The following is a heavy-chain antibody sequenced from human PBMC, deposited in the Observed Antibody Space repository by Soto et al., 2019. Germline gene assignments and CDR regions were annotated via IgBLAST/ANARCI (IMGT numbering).Heavy chain of an antibody. CDR3: ARGATVTTAYYCCHMDV. V-gene: IGHV4-34*01. Sequence: QVQLQQWGAGLLKPSETLSLTCAVYGGSFSGYYWSWIRQPPGKGLEWIGEINHSGSTNYNPSLKSRVTVAVGPSKNQLSLKLSAVTAADTAVYYCARGATVTTAYYCCHMDVWGKGPTVTVSS. J-gene: IGHJ6*03. CDR2: INHSGST. D-gene: IGHD4-17*01. CDR1: GGSFSGYY.